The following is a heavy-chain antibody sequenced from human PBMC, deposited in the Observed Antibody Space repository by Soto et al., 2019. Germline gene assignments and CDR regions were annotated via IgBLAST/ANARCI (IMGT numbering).Heavy chain of an antibody. V-gene: IGHV1-46*01. J-gene: IGHJ3*01. D-gene: IGHD1-7*01. CDR3: ARPLFGNTIDL. CDR1: GYTFFNYY. CDR2: INPSRGSA. Sequence: ASVKVSCKASGYTFFNYYIHWVRQAPGQGLEWIGIINPSRGSATYGPIFQGRVSLTTDMPTSTVYMELSSLRSEDTAIEYCARPLFGNTIDLWAKGTSVTISS.